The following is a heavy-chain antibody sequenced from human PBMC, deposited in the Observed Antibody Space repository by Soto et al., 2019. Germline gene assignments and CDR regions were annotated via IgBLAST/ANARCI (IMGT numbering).Heavy chain of an antibody. CDR2: INSRSNYI. D-gene: IGHD3-22*01. CDR3: AKDHNYDSSGYGFDC. J-gene: IGHJ4*02. Sequence: GGSLRLSCAASGFTFTSYTMNWVRQAPGKGLEWVSSINSRSNYIYQADSVKGRFTISRDNAKDSLYLQMNSLRVEDTAVYYCAKDHNYDSSGYGFDCWGRGTLVTVSS. CDR1: GFTFTSYT. V-gene: IGHV3-21*01.